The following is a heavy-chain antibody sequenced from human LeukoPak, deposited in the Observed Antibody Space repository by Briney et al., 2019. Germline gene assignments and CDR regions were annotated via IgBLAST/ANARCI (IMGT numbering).Heavy chain of an antibody. CDR3: ARDPVGANGVFDY. J-gene: IGHJ4*02. CDR1: GYIFNSYG. Sequence: GASVKVSCKASGYIFNSYGISWVRQAPGQGLEWMGWISAFNGNTNYAQKFQGRVTMTTGTSTNTAYMELRSLSSDDTAVCFCARDPVGANGVFDYWGQGTLVTVSS. V-gene: IGHV1-18*01. D-gene: IGHD1-26*01. CDR2: ISAFNGNT.